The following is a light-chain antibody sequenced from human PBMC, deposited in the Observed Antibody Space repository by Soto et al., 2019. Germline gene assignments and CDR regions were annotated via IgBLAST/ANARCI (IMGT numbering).Light chain of an antibody. Sequence: QSALTQPASVSGSPGQSITISCTGTSSDVGTYNYVSWYQHHPGKAPKLIIYHVTYRPSGVSNRYSGSKSGNSASLTISGLQADDEADYYCCSLTTSHTYVFGSGTKLTVL. V-gene: IGLV2-14*03. J-gene: IGLJ1*01. CDR1: SSDVGTYNY. CDR3: CSLTTSHTYV. CDR2: HVT.